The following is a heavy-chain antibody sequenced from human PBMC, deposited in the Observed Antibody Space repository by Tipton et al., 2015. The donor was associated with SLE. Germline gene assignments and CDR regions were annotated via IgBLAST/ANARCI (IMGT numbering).Heavy chain of an antibody. CDR1: GYSISSGYY. CDR3: ARQAIAAAGFDY. CDR2: IYHSGST. Sequence: TLSLTCAVSGYSISSGYYWGWIRQPPGKGLEWIGSIYHSGSTYYNPSLKSRVTISVDTSKNQFSLKLSSVTAADMAVYYCARQAIAAAGFDYWGQGTLVTVSS. D-gene: IGHD6-13*01. J-gene: IGHJ4*02. V-gene: IGHV4-38-2*01.